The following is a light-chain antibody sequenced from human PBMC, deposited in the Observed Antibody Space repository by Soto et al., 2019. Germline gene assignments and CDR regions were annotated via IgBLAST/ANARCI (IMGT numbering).Light chain of an antibody. CDR1: QSVISKY. V-gene: IGKV3-20*01. Sequence: DIVLTQSPGTLSLSPGERATLSCRASQSVISKYLAWYQQKPGQAPRVLIYGASIRATGIPERFSGGGSGTDVTLTITRLEPEDFAVYYCQQYGSSLFTFGPGTKVDSK. J-gene: IGKJ3*01. CDR2: GAS. CDR3: QQYGSSLFT.